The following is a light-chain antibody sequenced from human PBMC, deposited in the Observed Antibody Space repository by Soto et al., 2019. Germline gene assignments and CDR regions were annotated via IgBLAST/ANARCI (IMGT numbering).Light chain of an antibody. CDR3: QQCDTSPWT. CDR2: GAS. J-gene: IGKJ1*01. V-gene: IGKV3-20*01. Sequence: EIALTQSPDTLSLSPGERATLSCRASQSVSSYLAWYQQKPGQAPRLLIYGASSMATGIPDRFSGSWSGTDFTLAISRLEPGDSAVYFCQQCDTSPWTFGQGTKVEIK. CDR1: QSVSSY.